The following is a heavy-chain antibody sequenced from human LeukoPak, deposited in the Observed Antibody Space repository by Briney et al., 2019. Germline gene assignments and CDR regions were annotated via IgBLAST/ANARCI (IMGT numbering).Heavy chain of an antibody. CDR3: ARAASGWYVLDY. J-gene: IGHJ4*02. Sequence: SETLSLTCTVSGGSISSYYWSWIRQPPGKGLGWIGYIYYSGSTNYNPSLKSRVTISVDTSKNQFSLKLSSVTAADTAVYYCARAASGWYVLDYWGQGTLVTVSS. CDR1: GGSISSYY. CDR2: IYYSGST. D-gene: IGHD6-19*01. V-gene: IGHV4-59*01.